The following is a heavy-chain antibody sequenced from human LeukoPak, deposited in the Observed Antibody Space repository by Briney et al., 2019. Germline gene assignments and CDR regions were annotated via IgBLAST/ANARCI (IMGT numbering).Heavy chain of an antibody. CDR1: GYTFTSYG. D-gene: IGHD4-17*01. V-gene: IGHV1-18*01. J-gene: IGHJ4*02. CDR3: ARGSDYGDYGDY. CDR2: ISAYNGNT. Sequence: ASVKVSCKASGYTFTSYGISWVRQAPGQGLEWMGWISAYNGNTNYAQKLQGRVTTTTDTSTTTAYMELRSLRSDDTAVYFCARGSDYGDYGDYWGQGTLVTVSS.